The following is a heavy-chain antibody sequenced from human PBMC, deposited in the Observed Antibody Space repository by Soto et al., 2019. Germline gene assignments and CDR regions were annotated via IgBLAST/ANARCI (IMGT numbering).Heavy chain of an antibody. CDR1: VGSISSNS. J-gene: IGHJ6*02. Sequence: PSETLSLTCTVSVGSISSNSYYWGWIRQPPGKGLEWVPYISSTNSTKSYADSVKGRFTISRDNSKNTLYLQMNSLRAEDTAVYYCARVYIVGPGQLYYYGMDVWGQGTTVTVSS. V-gene: IGHV3-48*01. CDR3: ARVYIVGPGQLYYYGMDV. CDR2: ISSTNSTK. D-gene: IGHD2-21*01.